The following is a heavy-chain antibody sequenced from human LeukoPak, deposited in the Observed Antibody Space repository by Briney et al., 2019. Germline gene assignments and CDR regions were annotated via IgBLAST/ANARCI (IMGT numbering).Heavy chain of an antibody. V-gene: IGHV3-23*01. D-gene: IGHD6-19*01. Sequence: GGPLRLSCAASGFSFSMYSMAWVRQAPGKGLEWVSVINDRGGYIQDADSVRGRFTISRDNYQNTLFLQMNSLRAEDTAVYYCVRERDRGIDVADDFDYWGQGTLVTVSS. CDR2: INDRGGYI. J-gene: IGHJ4*02. CDR1: GFSFSMYS. CDR3: VRERDRGIDVADDFDY.